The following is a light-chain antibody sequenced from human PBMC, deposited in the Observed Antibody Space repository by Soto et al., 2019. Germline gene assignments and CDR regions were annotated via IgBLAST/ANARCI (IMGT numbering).Light chain of an antibody. V-gene: IGLV2-14*01. Sequence: QSALTQPASVSGSLGQSITISCTGTSSDVGGYSFVSWYQQHPGKAPKLMIYDVSNRPSGVSNRFSGSKSGNTASLTISGLQAEDEADYYCSSYTSSSTVFGTGTKLTVL. CDR1: SSDVGGYSF. CDR3: SSYTSSSTV. J-gene: IGLJ1*01. CDR2: DVS.